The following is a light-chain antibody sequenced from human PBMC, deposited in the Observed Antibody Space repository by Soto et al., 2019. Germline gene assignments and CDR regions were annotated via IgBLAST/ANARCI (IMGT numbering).Light chain of an antibody. V-gene: IGKV1-5*03. CDR3: QQLNSYPRT. CDR2: KAS. J-gene: IGKJ1*01. Sequence: DIQMTQSPSTLSGSVGDRVTITCRASQTISSWLAWYQQKPGKAPKLLIYKASTLKSGVPSRFSGSGSGTEFTLTISSLQPDDFATYYCQQLNSYPRTFGQGTKVDNK. CDR1: QTISSW.